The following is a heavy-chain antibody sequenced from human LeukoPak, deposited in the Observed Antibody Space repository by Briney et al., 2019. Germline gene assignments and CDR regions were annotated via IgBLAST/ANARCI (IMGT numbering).Heavy chain of an antibody. CDR3: ARQTGSGLFILP. CDR2: INHSGST. V-gene: IGHV4-34*01. CDR1: GGSFSGYY. J-gene: IGHJ4*02. Sequence: PSETLSLTCAVYGGSFSGYYWSWIRQPPGKGLEWIGEINHSGSTNYNPSLKSRVSISVDTSKNQFSLRLTSVTAADTAVYYCARQTGSGLFILPGGQGKLVTVSS. D-gene: IGHD3-10*01.